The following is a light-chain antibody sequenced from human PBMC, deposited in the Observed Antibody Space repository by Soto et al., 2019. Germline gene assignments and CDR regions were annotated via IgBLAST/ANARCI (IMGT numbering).Light chain of an antibody. CDR1: SSDVGGFNF. V-gene: IGLV2-14*01. Sequence: QSALTQPASVSGSPGQSITISCTGTSSDVGGFNFVSWYQQHPGNAPKLIIYEVTNRPSGVSNRFSGSKSGNTASLTISGLQAEDEGDYYCHSYTSINTLGVFGGGTKVTVL. CDR3: HSYTSINTLGV. CDR2: EVT. J-gene: IGLJ3*02.